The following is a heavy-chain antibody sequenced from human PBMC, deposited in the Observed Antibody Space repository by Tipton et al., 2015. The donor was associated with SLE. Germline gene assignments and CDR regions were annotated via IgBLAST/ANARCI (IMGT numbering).Heavy chain of an antibody. D-gene: IGHD3-3*01. Sequence: LRLSCTVSGGSISSYYWSWIRQPPGKGLEWIGYIYYSGSTNYNPSLKSRVIISVDTSKNQFSLKLSSVTAADTAVYYCARGVLEWLGYFDYWGQGTLVPVSS. J-gene: IGHJ4*02. V-gene: IGHV4-59*01. CDR1: GGSISSYY. CDR2: IYYSGST. CDR3: ARGVLEWLGYFDY.